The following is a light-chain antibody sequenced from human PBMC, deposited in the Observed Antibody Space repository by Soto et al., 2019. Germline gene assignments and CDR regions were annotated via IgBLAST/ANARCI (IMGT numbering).Light chain of an antibody. J-gene: IGLJ2*01. V-gene: IGLV1-51*01. CDR1: SSNIGNNY. CDR2: DNN. Sequence: QSVLTQPPSVSAAPGQKVTISCSGSSSNIGNNYVSWYQQLPGTAPKLLIYDNNKRPSGIPDRFSGSKSGTSATLGITGLQTGDEADYYCGTWDSILSAEEFGGGTKLTVL. CDR3: GTWDSILSAEE.